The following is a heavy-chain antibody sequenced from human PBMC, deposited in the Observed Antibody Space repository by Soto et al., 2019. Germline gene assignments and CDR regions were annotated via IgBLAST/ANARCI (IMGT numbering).Heavy chain of an antibody. J-gene: IGHJ4*02. Sequence: SGPTLVNPTETLTLTCTVSGFSLSNARMGVSWIRQPPGKALEWLAHIFSNDEKSYSTSLKSRLTISKDTSKSQVVLTMTNMDPVDTATYYCARTTSKWTCSGGSCYSVHFDYWGQGTLVTVSS. V-gene: IGHV2-26*01. CDR2: IFSNDEK. D-gene: IGHD2-15*01. CDR1: GFSLSNARMG. CDR3: ARTTSKWTCSGGSCYSVHFDY.